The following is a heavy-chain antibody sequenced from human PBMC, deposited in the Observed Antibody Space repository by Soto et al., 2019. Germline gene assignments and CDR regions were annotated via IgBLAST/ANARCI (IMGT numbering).Heavy chain of an antibody. J-gene: IGHJ6*02. CDR2: ISGSGGSA. D-gene: IGHD6-25*01. V-gene: IGHV3-23*01. CDR3: VKDCGFSLFHGMDV. CDR1: VWKLCRYP. Sequence: VWKLCRYPWWWFRQKPGKGLEWVSAISGSGGSAYYADSVRGRFTISRDNSKNTLFLQMNSLRAEDTAVYYCVKDCGFSLFHGMDVWRQGTTVPVS.